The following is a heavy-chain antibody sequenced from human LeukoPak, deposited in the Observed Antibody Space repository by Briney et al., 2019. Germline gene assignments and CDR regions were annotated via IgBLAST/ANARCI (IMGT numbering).Heavy chain of an antibody. J-gene: IGHJ6*02. CDR1: GFTFSSYE. CDR2: ISSSGSTI. Sequence: GGSLRLSCAASGFTFSSYEMNWVRQAPGKGLEWVSYISSSGSTIYYADSVKGRFTISRDNAKNSLYLQMNSLRAEDTAVYYCARDARITTVTTRLLSYYYYYGMDVWGQGTTVTVS. CDR3: ARDARITTVTTRLLSYYYYYGMDV. D-gene: IGHD4-17*01. V-gene: IGHV3-48*03.